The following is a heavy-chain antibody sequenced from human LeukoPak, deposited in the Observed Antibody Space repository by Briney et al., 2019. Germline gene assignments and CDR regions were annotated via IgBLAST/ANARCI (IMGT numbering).Heavy chain of an antibody. V-gene: IGHV4-4*02. D-gene: IGHD3-16*02. CDR2: IHHDGRI. J-gene: IGHJ4*02. Sequence: ASETLSLTCAVSGGSIDSTNWWNWVRQPPGKGLEWIGEIHHDGRINYNPSLKSRVTLSVDKSKNQFSLRLNSVTAADTAMYYCARSHDHLWGNYPDYWGQGTLVTVSS. CDR1: GGSIDSTNW. CDR3: ARSHDHLWGNYPDY.